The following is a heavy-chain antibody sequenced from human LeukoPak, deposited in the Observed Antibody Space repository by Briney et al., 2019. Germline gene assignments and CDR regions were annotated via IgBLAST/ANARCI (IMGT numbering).Heavy chain of an antibody. D-gene: IGHD2-15*01. Sequence: GGSLRLSCAASGFTFSNYAMRWVRQAPGKGLGWVSVISYDENEKYYADSVKGRFTISRDNSKNTLYLQMNSVRPEDTAVYYCAKGVVAATNAAYYGMDVWGQGTTVTVSS. V-gene: IGHV3-30*18. CDR2: ISYDENEK. CDR3: AKGVVAATNAAYYGMDV. J-gene: IGHJ6*02. CDR1: GFTFSNYA.